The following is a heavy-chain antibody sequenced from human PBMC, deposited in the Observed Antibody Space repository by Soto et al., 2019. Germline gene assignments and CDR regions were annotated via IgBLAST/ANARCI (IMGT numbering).Heavy chain of an antibody. Sequence: QVQLVESGGGVVQPGRSLRLSCAASGFTFSSYGMHWVRQAPGKGLEWVAVIWYDGSNKYYADSVKGRFTISRDNSKNTLYLQMNSLRAEDTAVYHCARESTPYTMVRGVTPYWGQGTLVTVSS. D-gene: IGHD3-10*01. V-gene: IGHV3-33*01. CDR2: IWYDGSNK. J-gene: IGHJ4*02. CDR3: ARESTPYTMVRGVTPY. CDR1: GFTFSSYG.